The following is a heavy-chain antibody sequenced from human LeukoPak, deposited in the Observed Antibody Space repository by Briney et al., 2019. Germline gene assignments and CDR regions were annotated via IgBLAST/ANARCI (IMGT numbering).Heavy chain of an antibody. J-gene: IGHJ4*02. V-gene: IGHV3-21*01. Sequence: GGSLRLSCAASGFTFSSYSMNWVRQAPGKGLEWVSSISSSSSYIYYADSVKGRFTISRDNSKNTLYLQMNSLRAEDTAVYYCAASRDIVVVPAASPLSHWGQGTLVTVSS. CDR3: AASRDIVVVPAASPLSH. CDR2: ISSSSSYI. D-gene: IGHD2-2*01. CDR1: GFTFSSYS.